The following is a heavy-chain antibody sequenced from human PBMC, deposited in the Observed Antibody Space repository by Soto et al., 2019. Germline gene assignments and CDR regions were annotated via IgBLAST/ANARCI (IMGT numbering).Heavy chain of an antibody. V-gene: IGHV3-30*03. CDR3: TGEVASGY. J-gene: IGHJ4*02. Sequence: QVKLVESGGGVVQPGRSLRLSCAASGFTLSSKGMHWVRQAPGKGLEWVAVISRDGSTKYYADSVKGRFTISRDNSKNTLYLEMNSLRADDTAVYYCTGEVASGYWGQGTLVTVSS. D-gene: IGHD2-8*02. CDR1: GFTLSSKG. CDR2: ISRDGSTK.